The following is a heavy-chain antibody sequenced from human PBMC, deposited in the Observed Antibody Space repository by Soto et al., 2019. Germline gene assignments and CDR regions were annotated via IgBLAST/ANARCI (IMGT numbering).Heavy chain of an antibody. CDR2: INPADSDI. V-gene: IGHV5-51*01. CDR1: GYSFTSNW. D-gene: IGHD2-15*01. Sequence: GESLKISCQGSGYSFTSNWIGWVRQMPGKGLEWMGIINPADSDIKYSPSFQGQVTISVDKSIGTAYLQWSSLKASDTATYYCARLRYCSGGNCYGDYWGQGTLVTVSS. CDR3: ARLRYCSGGNCYGDY. J-gene: IGHJ4*02.